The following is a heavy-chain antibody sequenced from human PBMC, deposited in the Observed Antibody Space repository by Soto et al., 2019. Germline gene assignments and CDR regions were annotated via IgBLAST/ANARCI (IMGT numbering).Heavy chain of an antibody. D-gene: IGHD3-3*01. V-gene: IGHV1-18*04. CDR3: AASRYDFWSGYRLSY. J-gene: IGHJ4*02. Sequence: GASVKVSCKASGSTFTSYGISWVRQAPGQGLEWMGWISAYNGNTNYAQKLQGRVTMTTDTSTSTAFLELRSLRSDDTAVYFCAASRYDFWSGYRLSYWGQGTLVTVSS. CDR1: GSTFTSYG. CDR2: ISAYNGNT.